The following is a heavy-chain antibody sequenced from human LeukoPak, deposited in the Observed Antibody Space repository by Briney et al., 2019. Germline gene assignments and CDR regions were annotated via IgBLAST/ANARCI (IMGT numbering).Heavy chain of an antibody. Sequence: GGSLRLSCAASGFTFSSHGINWVRQAPGKGLEWVSGISPSGSISYYADSVKGRFTISRDNSKNTVSLQMNSLRAEDTALYYCARGVGYTNLDFWGQGTLVAVSS. CDR1: GFTFSSHG. J-gene: IGHJ4*02. CDR2: ISPSGSIS. V-gene: IGHV3-23*01. D-gene: IGHD5-24*01. CDR3: ARGVGYTNLDF.